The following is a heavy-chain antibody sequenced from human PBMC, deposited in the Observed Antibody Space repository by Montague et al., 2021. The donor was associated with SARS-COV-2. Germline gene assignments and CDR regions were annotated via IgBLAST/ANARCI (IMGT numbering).Heavy chain of an antibody. Sequence: TLSLTCTVSGGSISSGGYYWSWIRQHPGKGLEWIGYIYYSGSTYYXPSLKSRVTISVDTSKNQFSLKMSSVTAADTAVYYCARSPEPMIILIITSLNWYFDLWDRGTLVTVSS. D-gene: IGHD3-22*01. V-gene: IGHV4-31*03. CDR1: GGSISSGGYY. CDR3: ARSPEPMIILIITSLNWYFDL. J-gene: IGHJ2*01. CDR2: IYYSGST.